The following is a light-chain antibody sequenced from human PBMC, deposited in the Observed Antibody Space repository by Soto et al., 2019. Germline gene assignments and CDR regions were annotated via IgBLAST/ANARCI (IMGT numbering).Light chain of an antibody. Sequence: QSVLTQPPSVSGAPGQRVTISCTGSSSNIGAGYDVHWYQQLPGTAPKLLIYGNSNRPSGVPDRFSGSKSGTSASLAITGLQVEDEADYYCQSYDSSLSVFGTGTKVTVL. CDR2: GNS. CDR1: SSNIGAGYD. V-gene: IGLV1-40*01. J-gene: IGLJ1*01. CDR3: QSYDSSLSV.